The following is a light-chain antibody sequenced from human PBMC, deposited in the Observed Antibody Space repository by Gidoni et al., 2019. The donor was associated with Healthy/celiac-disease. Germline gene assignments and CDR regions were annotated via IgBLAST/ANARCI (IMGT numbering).Light chain of an antibody. CDR2: GAS. Sequence: EIVLTQSPGTLSLSPGERATLSCRASQSVSSSYLARYQQKPGQAPRLLIYGASSRATGIPDMFSCSGSGTDFTLTISRLEPEDFAVYYCQQYGSSPLFTFGPGTKVDIK. J-gene: IGKJ3*01. CDR3: QQYGSSPLFT. V-gene: IGKV3-20*01. CDR1: QSVSSSY.